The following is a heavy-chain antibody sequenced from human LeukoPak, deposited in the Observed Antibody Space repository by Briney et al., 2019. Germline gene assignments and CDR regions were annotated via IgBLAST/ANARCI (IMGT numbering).Heavy chain of an antibody. CDR2: INPNSGGT. CDR3: ARDREDFHYYYYYMDV. D-gene: IGHD3-3*01. CDR1: GYTFTGYY. Sequence: ASVKVSCKASGYTFTGYYMHWVRQAPGQGLEWMGWINPNSGGTNYAQKFQGWVTMTRDTSISTAYMELSRLRSDDTAVYYCARDREDFHYYYYYMDVWGKGTTVTVSS. J-gene: IGHJ6*03. V-gene: IGHV1-2*04.